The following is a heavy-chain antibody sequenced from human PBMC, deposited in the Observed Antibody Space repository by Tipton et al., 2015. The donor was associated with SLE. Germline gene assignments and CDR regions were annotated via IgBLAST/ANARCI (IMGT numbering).Heavy chain of an antibody. D-gene: IGHD6-19*01. CDR2: IYYSGST. CDR1: GGSISSGGYC. J-gene: IGHJ5*02. Sequence: TLSLSCTVSGGSISSGGYCWSWIRQHPGKGLEWIGYIYYSGSTYYNPSLKSRVTISVDTSKNQFSLKLSSVTAADTAVYYCARGEESSSGWYEASWGQGTQVTVSS. CDR3: ARGEESSSGWYEAS. V-gene: IGHV4-31*03.